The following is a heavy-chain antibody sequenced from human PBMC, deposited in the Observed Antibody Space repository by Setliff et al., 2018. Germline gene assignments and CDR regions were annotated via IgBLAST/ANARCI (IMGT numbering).Heavy chain of an antibody. Sequence: ASVKVSCKPSGFRFTNFGFSWVRQAPGQGLEWLGSISPYRGNTNYPQWLQDRVTMTIDTSATTVYMELQSLRSDDTAVYYCVRSSAPQVVLAADFDFWGQGTPVTVSS. CDR2: ISPYRGNT. V-gene: IGHV1-18*01. J-gene: IGHJ4*02. CDR1: GFRFTNFG. D-gene: IGHD6-19*01. CDR3: VRSSAPQVVLAADFDF.